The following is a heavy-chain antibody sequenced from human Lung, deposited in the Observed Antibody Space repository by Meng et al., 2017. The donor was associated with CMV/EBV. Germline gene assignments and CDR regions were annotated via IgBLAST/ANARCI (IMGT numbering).Heavy chain of an antibody. CDR1: GFTFSSYG. Sequence: GESLKISCAASGFTFSSYGMHWVRQAPGKGLEWVAVIWYDGSDKYYADSVKGRFTISRDNSKNTLYLQMNSLRAEDTAVYYCAKGDYYGSGRSIDYWGQGTXVTVSS. CDR2: IWYDGSDK. V-gene: IGHV3-33*06. D-gene: IGHD3-10*01. J-gene: IGHJ4*02. CDR3: AKGDYYGSGRSIDY.